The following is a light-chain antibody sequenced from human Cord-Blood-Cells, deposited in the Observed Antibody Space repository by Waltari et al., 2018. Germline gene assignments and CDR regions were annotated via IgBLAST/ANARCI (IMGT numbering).Light chain of an antibody. CDR2: RAS. CDR1: QVISSY. Sequence: DLQLTQSPSSLFRSVGDGVTITCRLSQVISSYLIWYRQKPGKVPNLLIYRASDSQSGVPSRFSGSGSGTDVTLTISSLQPEDVATEYGQRTYSAAPDTFGQGTTLEIK. V-gene: IGKV1-27*01. CDR3: QRTYSAAPDT. J-gene: IGKJ2*01.